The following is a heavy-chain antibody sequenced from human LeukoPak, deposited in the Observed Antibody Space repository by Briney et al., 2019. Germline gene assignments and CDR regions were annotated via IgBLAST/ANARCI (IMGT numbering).Heavy chain of an antibody. Sequence: ASVKVSCKASGYTFTGYYMHWVRQAPGQGLEWMGWISAYNGNTNYAQKLQDRVSMTTDTSTSTAYMELRSLRSDDTAVYYCARDRSSSDYWGQGTLVTVSS. CDR3: ARDRSSSDY. CDR1: GYTFTGYY. CDR2: ISAYNGNT. D-gene: IGHD6-6*01. J-gene: IGHJ4*02. V-gene: IGHV1-18*04.